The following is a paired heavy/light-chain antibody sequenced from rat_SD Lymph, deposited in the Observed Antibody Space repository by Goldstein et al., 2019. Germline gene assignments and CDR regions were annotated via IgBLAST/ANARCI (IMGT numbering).Light chain of an antibody. Sequence: DIQMTQSPASLSAPLGETISIECRASEDIYSNLAWYQQKSGKSPQLLIYVANRLQDGVPSRFSGSGSGTQYSLKISGMQPEDEGDYFCLQGSKFPWTFGGGTKLELK. CDR1: EDIYSN. J-gene: IGKJ1*01. CDR2: VAN. V-gene: IGKV12S38*01. CDR3: LQGSKFPWT.
Heavy chain of an antibody. D-gene: IGHD4-3*01. Sequence: EVKLVESGGGLVQPGRSLKLSCAASGFSFNDYWMGWVRQGPRKGLEWIGEINQDSSTINYNPSLKDKFNMSRDNAQNTLYLQMSKVGSEDTAIYYCATIRDPSYVMDAWGQGASVTVSS. CDR1: GFSFNDYW. V-gene: IGHV4-2*01. CDR2: INQDSSTI. CDR3: ATIRDPSYVMDA. J-gene: IGHJ4*01.